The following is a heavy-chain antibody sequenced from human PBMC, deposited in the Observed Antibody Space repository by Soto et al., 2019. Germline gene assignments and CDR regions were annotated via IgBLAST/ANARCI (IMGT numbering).Heavy chain of an antibody. CDR2: ISYDGSKK. J-gene: IGHJ6*02. V-gene: IGHV3-30-3*01. CDR1: GFTFTSYA. D-gene: IGHD3-9*01. Sequence: LRLSCAASGFTFTSYAMHWVRQAPGKGLEWVAVISYDGSKKYYADSVKGRLTISRDNAKNSLYLQMNSLRAEDTAVYYCARDGFGFVTGYPYGMDVWGQGTTVTVSS. CDR3: ARDGFGFVTGYPYGMDV.